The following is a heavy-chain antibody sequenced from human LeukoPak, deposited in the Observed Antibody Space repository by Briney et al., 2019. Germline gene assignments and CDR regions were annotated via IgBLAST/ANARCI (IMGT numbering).Heavy chain of an antibody. CDR1: GFTFSTYP. CDR2: ISYDEANK. D-gene: IGHD1-26*01. CDR3: ARDSGGRYYSYFDL. V-gene: IGHV3-30-3*01. Sequence: PGGSLRLSCSASGFTFSTYPMHWVRQAPGKGLEWVAVISYDEANKYYAHSVKGRFSISRDISKNTLYLQMNSLRAEDTAVYFCARDSGGRYYSYFDLWGRGTLVTVSS. J-gene: IGHJ2*01.